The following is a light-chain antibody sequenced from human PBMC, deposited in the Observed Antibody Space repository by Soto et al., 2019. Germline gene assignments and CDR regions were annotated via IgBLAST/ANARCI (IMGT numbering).Light chain of an antibody. J-gene: IGKJ4*01. CDR3: QQYKNWPPVT. CDR1: QSISSW. V-gene: IGKV1-5*01. Sequence: DSQMTQSPSTLSASVGDRVTITCRASQSISSWLAWYQQKPGKAPKLLIYDVSSLESGVPSRFSGSGSGTEFTLTISSLQSEDFAVYYCQQYKNWPPVTFGGGTKVDI. CDR2: DVS.